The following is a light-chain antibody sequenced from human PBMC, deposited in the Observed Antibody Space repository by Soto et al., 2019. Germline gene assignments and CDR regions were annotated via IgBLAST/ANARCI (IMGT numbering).Light chain of an antibody. CDR2: DTY. CDR3: QPRSNRPLT. J-gene: IGKJ5*01. Sequence: EIVLTQYPATLSLSPGERYTLSCMASQSVSSYLAWYQQKPGQSPRLLIYDTYIRASGITARFSGSGSGTDFTLTISSLDPEDFAVYYCQPRSNRPLTVGPGTRLEIK. CDR1: QSVSSY. V-gene: IGKV3-11*01.